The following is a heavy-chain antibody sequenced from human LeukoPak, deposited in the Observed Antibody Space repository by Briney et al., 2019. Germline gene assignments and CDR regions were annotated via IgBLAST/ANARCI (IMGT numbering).Heavy chain of an antibody. CDR1: GGSISSGGYY. CDR3: ARETADFWSGYYYYFDY. J-gene: IGHJ4*02. V-gene: IGHV4-31*03. Sequence: SETLSLTCTVSGGSISSGGYYWSWIRQHPGKGLEWIGYIYYSESTYYNPSLKSRVTISVDTSKNQFSLKLSSVTAADTAVYYCARETADFWSGYYYYFDYWGQGTLVTVSS. D-gene: IGHD3-3*01. CDR2: IYYSEST.